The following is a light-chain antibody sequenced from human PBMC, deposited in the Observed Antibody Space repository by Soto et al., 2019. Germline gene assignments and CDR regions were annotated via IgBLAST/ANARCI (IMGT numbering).Light chain of an antibody. J-gene: IGKJ2*01. Sequence: DIQMTQSPSTLSASVGDRVTITCRASQSIRYGLAWHQQKPGEAPQVLIYDVSTLQKGVPSRVSGSGFGTEFTLNISSLQSDDFATYYCQQYHGFPYTFGLGTKVEIK. CDR3: QQYHGFPYT. V-gene: IGKV1-5*01. CDR2: DVS. CDR1: QSIRYG.